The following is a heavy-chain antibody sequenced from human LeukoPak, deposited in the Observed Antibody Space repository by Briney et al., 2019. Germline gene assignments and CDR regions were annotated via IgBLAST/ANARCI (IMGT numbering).Heavy chain of an antibody. CDR3: ARLTLYSRVIDY. J-gene: IGHJ4*02. Sequence: PSETLSLTCTVAGGSISSYYWSWIRQPPGKGLEWSGYIYYSGSTNYNPSLKSRVTISVDTSTNQFSLKLSSVTAADKAVYYCARLTLYSRVIDYWGQGTLVTVSS. CDR2: IYYSGST. CDR1: GGSISSYY. D-gene: IGHD6-13*01. V-gene: IGHV4-59*01.